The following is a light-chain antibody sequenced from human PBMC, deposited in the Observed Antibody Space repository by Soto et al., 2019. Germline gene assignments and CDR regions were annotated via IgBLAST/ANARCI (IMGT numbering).Light chain of an antibody. CDR1: QDIRHF. J-gene: IGKJ1*01. V-gene: IGKV1-5*01. CDR2: DAS. Sequence: DIQMTQSPSSLSASVGDRVTISCQASQDIRHFLSWYLQKPGKAPKLLIFDASSLESGVPSRFSGSGSGTEFTLTISSLQPDDFATYYCQQYDSYSLTFGQGTK. CDR3: QQYDSYSLT.